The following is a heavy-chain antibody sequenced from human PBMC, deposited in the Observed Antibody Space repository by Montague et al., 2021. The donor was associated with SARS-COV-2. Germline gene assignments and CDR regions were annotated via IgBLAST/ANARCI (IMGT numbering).Heavy chain of an antibody. D-gene: IGHD6-19*01. CDR1: GGSISSYY. CDR2: SYYSGST. J-gene: IGHJ3*02. V-gene: IGHV4-59*01. Sequence: SETLSLTCTVSGGSISSYYWSWIRQPSGKGLEWMWFSYYSGSTNSNPYLKSRVTISVDTSKNQFSLKLSSVTAADTAVHYCDRASGWMGNAFDIWGQGTMVTVSS. CDR3: DRASGWMGNAFDI.